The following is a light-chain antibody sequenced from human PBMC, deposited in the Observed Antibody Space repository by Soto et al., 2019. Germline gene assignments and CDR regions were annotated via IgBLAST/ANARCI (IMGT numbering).Light chain of an antibody. J-gene: IGLJ2*01. V-gene: IGLV2-14*01. CDR3: NSYTTSSPYVV. CDR1: SSDVGGYNY. CDR2: EVT. Sequence: QSALTQPASVSGSPGQSTTISCTGTSSDVGGYNYVSWYQQHPGKAPKLMIYEVTNRPSGVSDRFSGSKSGNTASLTTSGLQAEDEADYYCNSYTTSSPYVVFGGGTKLTVL.